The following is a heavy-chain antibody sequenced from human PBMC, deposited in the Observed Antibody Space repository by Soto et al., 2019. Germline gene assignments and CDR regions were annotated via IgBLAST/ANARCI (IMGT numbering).Heavy chain of an antibody. CDR3: ARPGSSSSGY. CDR2: INPRDSDT. Sequence: PXESLKISCKGAGYSWTTYWIGWVRQMPGKGLEWMGIINPRDSDTRYSPSFQGQVTISADKSINTAYLQWSSLKASDTAMYYCARPGSSSSGYWGQGTLVTVSS. J-gene: IGHJ4*02. V-gene: IGHV5-51*01. D-gene: IGHD6-6*01. CDR1: GYSWTTYW.